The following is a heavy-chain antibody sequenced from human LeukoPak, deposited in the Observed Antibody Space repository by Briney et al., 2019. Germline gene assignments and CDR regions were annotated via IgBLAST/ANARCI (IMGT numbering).Heavy chain of an antibody. D-gene: IGHD5-12*01. CDR3: ARDRRGNDKFDY. CDR2: IYHSGST. CDR1: VYSISSCCY. Sequence: SETLSLTCAVSVYSISSCCYWGWIRQPPGKGLEWIGSIYHSGSTHYNVSLKSRVTMSVDTSKNQFSLKLSSVTAEDTAVYYCARDRRGNDKFDYWGQGILVTVSS. V-gene: IGHV4-38-2*02. J-gene: IGHJ4*02.